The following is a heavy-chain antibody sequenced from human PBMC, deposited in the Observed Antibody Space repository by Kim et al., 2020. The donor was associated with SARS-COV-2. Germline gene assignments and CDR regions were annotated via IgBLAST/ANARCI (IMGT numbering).Heavy chain of an antibody. CDR2: IIPLFDTP. V-gene: IGHV1-69*13. D-gene: IGHD4-17*01. J-gene: IGHJ4*02. CDR1: GNIFSSSFSSSA. Sequence: SVKVSCKASGNIFSSSFSSSAISWVRQAPGQGLEWMGGIIPLFDTPNYAQKFRGRITITADESSSTTYMELSSLKSEDTAVYYCTRIPSGVGLPGDSDYWGQGTLVTVSS. CDR3: TRIPSGVGLPGDSDY.